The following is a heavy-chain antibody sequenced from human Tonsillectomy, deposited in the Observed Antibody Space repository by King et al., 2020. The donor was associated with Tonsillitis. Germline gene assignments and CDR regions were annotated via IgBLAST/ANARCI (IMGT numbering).Heavy chain of an antibody. Sequence: VQLQQWGAGLLKPSETLSLTCAVYGGSFSSYYWSWIRQPPGKGLEWIGEIKHSGSTKYNPSLKSRVTISVDTSKNQFSLKLSSVTAADTAVYYCARDRSWGYSYGYFDYWGQGTLVTVSS. CDR2: IKHSGST. CDR1: GGSFSSYY. J-gene: IGHJ4*02. CDR3: ARDRSWGYSYGYFDY. D-gene: IGHD5-18*01. V-gene: IGHV4-34*01.